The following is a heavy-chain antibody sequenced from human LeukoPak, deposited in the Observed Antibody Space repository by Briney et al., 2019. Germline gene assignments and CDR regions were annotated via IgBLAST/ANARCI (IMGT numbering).Heavy chain of an antibody. Sequence: ASVKVSCKASGYTLTSYYMHWVRQAPGQGLEWMGIINPSGGSTSYAQKFQGRVTMTRDMSTSTVYMELSSLRSEDTVVYYCARGKIVGATMYYFDYWGQGTLVTVSS. V-gene: IGHV1-46*01. CDR2: INPSGGST. CDR1: GYTLTSYY. CDR3: ARGKIVGATMYYFDY. J-gene: IGHJ4*02. D-gene: IGHD1-26*01.